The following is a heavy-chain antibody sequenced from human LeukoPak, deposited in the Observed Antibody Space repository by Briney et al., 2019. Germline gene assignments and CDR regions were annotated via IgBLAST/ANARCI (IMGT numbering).Heavy chain of an antibody. D-gene: IGHD1-20*01. CDR3: ARVVRITGTSPPDY. CDR2: ISAYNGNT. CDR1: GYTFTSYG. J-gene: IGHJ4*02. V-gene: IGHV1-18*01. Sequence: ASVKLSCKASGYTFTSYGISWVRQAPGQGLEWMGWISAYNGNTNYAQKLQGRVTMTTDTSTSTAYMELRSLRSDDTAVYYCARVVRITGTSPPDYWGQGTLVTVSS.